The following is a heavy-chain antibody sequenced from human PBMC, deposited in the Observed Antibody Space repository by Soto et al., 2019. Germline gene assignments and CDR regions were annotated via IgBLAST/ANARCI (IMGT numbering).Heavy chain of an antibody. CDR2: IYYSGST. D-gene: IGHD2-15*01. J-gene: IGHJ4*02. CDR3: ARLRYCSGGSCYSFDY. V-gene: IGHV4-59*08. Sequence: QVQLQESGPGLVKPSETLSLTCTVSGGSISSYYWSWIRQPPGKGLEWIGYIYYSGSTNYNPSLKSRVTISVDTSKNQFSLKLSAVTAADTAVYYCARLRYCSGGSCYSFDYGGQGTLVTVSS. CDR1: GGSISSYY.